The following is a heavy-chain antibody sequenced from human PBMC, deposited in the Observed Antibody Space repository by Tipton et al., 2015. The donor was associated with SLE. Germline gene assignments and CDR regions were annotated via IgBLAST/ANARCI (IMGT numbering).Heavy chain of an antibody. CDR3: ARGQGYPSFDY. CDR1: GGSITTDGYY. D-gene: IGHD5-12*01. J-gene: IGHJ4*02. Sequence: TLSLTCTVSGGSITTDGYYWGWIRRNPGKGLEWIGHIHYSGRAYFKSSLKSRLTISVDTSENQFSLNLSSVTAADTAVYYCARGQGYPSFDYWGQGPLVTVSS. CDR2: IHYSGRA. V-gene: IGHV4-31*03.